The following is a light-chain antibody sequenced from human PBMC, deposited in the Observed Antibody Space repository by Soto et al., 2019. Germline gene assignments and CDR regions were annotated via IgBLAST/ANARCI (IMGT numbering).Light chain of an antibody. V-gene: IGKV3-15*01. J-gene: IGKJ1*01. CDR3: QQYNNWPWT. CDR2: DAS. CDR1: QSVSSR. Sequence: EIVMTQSPATLSVSPGERATLSCRASQSVSSRLAWYQRKPGQTPRLLIYDASTRATGIPARFSGSGSGAEFTLTISSLQSGDFAIYYCQQYNNWPWTFGQGTKVDIK.